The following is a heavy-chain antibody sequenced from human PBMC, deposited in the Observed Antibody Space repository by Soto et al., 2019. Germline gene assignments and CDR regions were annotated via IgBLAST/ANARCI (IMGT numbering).Heavy chain of an antibody. Sequence: GWPLRLSCSASVFTFSSYAMSWVGQAPVKGLEWVSAISGSGGSTYYADSVKGRFTISRDNSKNTLYLQMNSLRAEDTAVYYCAKATVTPYFEYWGQGTLVTVSS. J-gene: IGHJ4*02. D-gene: IGHD4-4*01. CDR3: AKATVTPYFEY. CDR2: ISGSGGST. V-gene: IGHV3-23*01. CDR1: VFTFSSYA.